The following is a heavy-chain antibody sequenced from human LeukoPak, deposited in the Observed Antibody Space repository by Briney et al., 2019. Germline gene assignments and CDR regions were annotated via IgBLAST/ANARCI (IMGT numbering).Heavy chain of an antibody. Sequence: SVKVSCKASGGTFSSYAISWVRQAPGQGLEWMGGIIPIFGTANYAQKFQGRVTIAADKSTSTAYMELSSLRSEDTAVYYCARGFPYYYGSGSSYYYYYYGMDVWGKGTTVTVSS. J-gene: IGHJ6*04. CDR2: IIPIFGTA. V-gene: IGHV1-69*06. D-gene: IGHD3-10*01. CDR3: ARGFPYYYGSGSSYYYYYYGMDV. CDR1: GGTFSSYA.